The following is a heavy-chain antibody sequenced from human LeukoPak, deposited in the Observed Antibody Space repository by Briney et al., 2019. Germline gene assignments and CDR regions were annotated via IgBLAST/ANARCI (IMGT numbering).Heavy chain of an antibody. CDR3: ARVVLARMGFDP. J-gene: IGHJ5*02. V-gene: IGHV1-46*01. CDR1: GYTFTSYY. Sequence: ASVKVSCKASGYTFTSYYMHWVRQAPGQGLEWMGIINPSGGSTSYAQKFQGRVTMTRDTSTSTVYMELSSLRSEDTAAYYCARVVLARMGFDPWGQGTLVTVSS. CDR2: INPSGGST. D-gene: IGHD2-15*01.